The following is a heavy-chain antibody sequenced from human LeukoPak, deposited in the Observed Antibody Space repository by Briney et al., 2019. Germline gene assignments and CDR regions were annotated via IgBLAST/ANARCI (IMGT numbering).Heavy chain of an antibody. CDR1: GFTFSSYA. CDR2: ISGSGGST. CDR3: AKDIDYYDSSGYYGY. D-gene: IGHD3-22*01. Sequence: PGGSLRPSCAASGFTFSSYAMSWVRQAPGKGLEWVSAISGSGGSTYYADSVKGRFTISRDNSKNTLYLQMNSLRAEDTAVYYCAKDIDYYDSSGYYGYWGQGTLVTVSS. J-gene: IGHJ4*02. V-gene: IGHV3-23*01.